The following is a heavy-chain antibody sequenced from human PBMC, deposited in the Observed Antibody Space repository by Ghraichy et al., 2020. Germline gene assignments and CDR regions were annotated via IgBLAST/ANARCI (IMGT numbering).Heavy chain of an antibody. CDR3: ASRSYSSSWYMKEDY. CDR1: GGSISSSSYY. Sequence: SETLSLTCTVSGGSISSSSYYWGWIRQPPGKGLEWIGSIYYSGSTYYNPSLKSRVTISVDTSKNQFSLKLSSVTAADTAVYYCASRSYSSSWYMKEDYWGQGTLVTVSS. D-gene: IGHD6-13*01. J-gene: IGHJ4*02. V-gene: IGHV4-39*01. CDR2: IYYSGST.